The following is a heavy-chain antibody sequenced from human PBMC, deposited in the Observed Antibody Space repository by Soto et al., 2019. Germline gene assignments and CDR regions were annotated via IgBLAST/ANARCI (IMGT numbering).Heavy chain of an antibody. V-gene: IGHV3-64*01. CDR2: ISTNGDTT. CDR3: ARGRRVTTMTSWYFDL. J-gene: IGHJ2*01. Sequence: EVQLVESGGDLVQPGGSLRLSCAASGFIFSGYSMHWVRQAPGKGLEYVSVISTNGDTTYYANSVKGRFTISRDNSKNTLYLQMGSLRTEDMAVYYCARGRRVTTMTSWYFDLWGRGTLVTVSS. CDR1: GFIFSGYS. D-gene: IGHD4-17*01.